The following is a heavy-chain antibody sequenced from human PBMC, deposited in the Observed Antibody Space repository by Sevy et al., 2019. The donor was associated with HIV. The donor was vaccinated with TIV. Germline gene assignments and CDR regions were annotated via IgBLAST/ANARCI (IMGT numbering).Heavy chain of an antibody. V-gene: IGHV3-7*01. CDR2: INQDGSQK. Sequence: GGSLRLSCGASGFTFSTYWMSWVRQAPGKGLEWVANINQDGSQKYYVDSVKGRFTISRDNSKSMVYLQMNSLRAEDTALYYCASAPQGGSDVITPPDYWGQGTLVTVSS. D-gene: IGHD3-10*01. J-gene: IGHJ4*02. CDR1: GFTFSTYW. CDR3: ASAPQGGSDVITPPDY.